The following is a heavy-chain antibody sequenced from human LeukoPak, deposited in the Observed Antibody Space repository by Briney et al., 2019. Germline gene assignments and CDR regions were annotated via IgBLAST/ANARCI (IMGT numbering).Heavy chain of an antibody. CDR1: GFTFSSYE. J-gene: IGHJ5*02. V-gene: IGHV3-48*03. CDR2: ISSSGSTI. D-gene: IGHD5-18*01. CDR3: ARTGGYSQLFDP. Sequence: GGSLRLSCAASGFTFSSYEMNWVRQAPGKGLEWVSYISSSGSTIYYADSVKGRFTISRDNAKNSLYLQTNSLRAEDTAVYYCARTGGYSQLFDPWGQGTLVTVSS.